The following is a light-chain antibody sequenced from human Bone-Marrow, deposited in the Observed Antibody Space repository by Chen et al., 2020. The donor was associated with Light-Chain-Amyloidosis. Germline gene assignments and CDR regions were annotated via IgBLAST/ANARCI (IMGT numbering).Light chain of an antibody. CDR1: QSLLHRDGKTY. V-gene: IGKV2D-29*02. Sequence: DVALTHTPLSVSVTPGQPASISCKSSQSLLHRDGKTYLYWYLQKPGQSPQLLIYEVSKRFSGVPDRFSGSGSGTDFTLRIGRVEADDVGIYYCMQGIQLPLTFGGGTKVEIK. CDR3: MQGIQLPLT. J-gene: IGKJ4*01. CDR2: EVS.